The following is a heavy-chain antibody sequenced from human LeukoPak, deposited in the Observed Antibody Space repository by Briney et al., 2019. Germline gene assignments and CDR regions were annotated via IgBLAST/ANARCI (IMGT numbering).Heavy chain of an antibody. D-gene: IGHD2/OR15-2a*01. Sequence: GGSLRLSCTASGFNFRDYAMTWVRQSPGKGLEWVSTISDSGLSTYYADSVKGRFTISRDNSKNTVFLQMNSLTAEDTAMFCCARDLGFSRNRYFDYWGQGTLVTVSS. CDR2: ISDSGLST. CDR1: GFNFRDYA. J-gene: IGHJ4*02. V-gene: IGHV3-23*01. CDR3: ARDLGFSRNRYFDY.